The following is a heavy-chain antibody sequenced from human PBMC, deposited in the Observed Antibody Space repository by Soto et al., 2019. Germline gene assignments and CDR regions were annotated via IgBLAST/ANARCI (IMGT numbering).Heavy chain of an antibody. D-gene: IGHD3-16*01. Sequence: PVNVSREASGWSYSMYAIDWGRHAPGQGLEWMGGIIPIFGTADYAQKFQGRVTITADESTSTAYMELSSLRSEDTAVYYCARGQTGGGWGYYFDYWGQGTLVTVSS. J-gene: IGHJ4*02. CDR1: GWSYSMYA. CDR2: IIPIFGTA. CDR3: ARGQTGGGWGYYFDY. V-gene: IGHV1-69*01.